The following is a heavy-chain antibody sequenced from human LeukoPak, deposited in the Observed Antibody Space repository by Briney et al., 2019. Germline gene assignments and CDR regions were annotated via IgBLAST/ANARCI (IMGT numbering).Heavy chain of an antibody. Sequence: GGSLRLSCAASGFTFSSYAMSWVRQAPGKGLEWVSAISGSGGSTYYADSVKGRFTISRDNSKNTLYLQMNSLRAEDTAVYYCAKGSETYYDYVWGSPLDDHFDYWGQGTLVTVSS. V-gene: IGHV3-23*01. CDR2: ISGSGGST. J-gene: IGHJ4*02. CDR1: GFTFSSYA. D-gene: IGHD3-16*01. CDR3: AKGSETYYDYVWGSPLDDHFDY.